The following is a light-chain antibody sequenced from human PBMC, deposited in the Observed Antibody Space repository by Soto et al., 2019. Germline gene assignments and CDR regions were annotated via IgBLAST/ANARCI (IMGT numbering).Light chain of an antibody. CDR1: SSDVGGYNY. CDR3: NSYGSTSPRNV. CDR2: EVS. J-gene: IGLJ1*01. Sequence: QSALTQPASVSGSPGQSITISCTGTSSDVGGYNYVSWYQQHPGKAPKLMIYEVSNRPSGVSNRFSGSKSGYTASLTISGLQAEDEADYFCNSYGSTSPRNVFGTGTNLTVL. V-gene: IGLV2-14*01.